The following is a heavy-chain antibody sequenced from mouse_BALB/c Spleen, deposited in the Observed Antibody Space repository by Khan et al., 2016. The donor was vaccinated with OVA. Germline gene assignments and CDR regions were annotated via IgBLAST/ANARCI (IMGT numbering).Heavy chain of an antibody. CDR2: IWSGGTT. J-gene: IGHJ3*01. Sequence: QVQLKESGPGLVQPSQSLSITCTVSGFSLTTYGVHWVRQSPGKGLEWLGVIWSGGTTDYSAAFISRLSITKDNSKSQVFFKMNSLQANDTAIYYCARNYDYEEGLAYWGQGTLVTVSA. V-gene: IGHV2-2*02. D-gene: IGHD2-4*01. CDR1: GFSLTTYG. CDR3: ARNYDYEEGLAY.